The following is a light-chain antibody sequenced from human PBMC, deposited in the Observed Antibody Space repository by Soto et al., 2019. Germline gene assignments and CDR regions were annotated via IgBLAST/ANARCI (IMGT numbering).Light chain of an antibody. CDR2: AAS. V-gene: IGKV1-8*01. Sequence: AIRMTQSPSSLSASTGDRVTITCRASQGISSYLAWYQQKPGKAPKLLINAASTLQSGVPSRFSGSGSGTDFTLTISCLQPEDFATYYSQQYYSYPPWTFGQGTKVEIK. J-gene: IGKJ1*01. CDR1: QGISSY. CDR3: QQYYSYPPWT.